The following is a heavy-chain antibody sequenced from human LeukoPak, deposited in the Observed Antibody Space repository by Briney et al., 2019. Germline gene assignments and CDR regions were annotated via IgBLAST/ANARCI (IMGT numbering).Heavy chain of an antibody. V-gene: IGHV3-7*04. J-gene: IGHJ4*02. CDR1: GFTFRNYW. Sequence: GGSLRLSCAASGFTFRNYWMTWVRQAPGKGLEWVAHIKEDGSEKSYVDSVKGRFTISRDNAKNSLYLQMNSLRAEDTAVYYCARVGVYFDYWGQGTLVTVSS. CDR2: IKEDGSEK. CDR3: ARVGVYFDY.